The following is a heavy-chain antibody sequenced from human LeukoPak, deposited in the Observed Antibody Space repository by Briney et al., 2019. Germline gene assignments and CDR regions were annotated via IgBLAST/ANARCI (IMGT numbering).Heavy chain of an antibody. CDR1: GFTIDDYA. Sequence: PGGSLRLSCAASGFTIDDYAMHWVRQAPGKGLEWVSGISWNSGSIGYADSVKGRFTISRDNAKNSLYLQMNSLRAEDTALYYCAKDMGYSSALDYWGQGTLVTVSS. D-gene: IGHD6-19*01. J-gene: IGHJ4*02. V-gene: IGHV3-9*01. CDR2: ISWNSGSI. CDR3: AKDMGYSSALDY.